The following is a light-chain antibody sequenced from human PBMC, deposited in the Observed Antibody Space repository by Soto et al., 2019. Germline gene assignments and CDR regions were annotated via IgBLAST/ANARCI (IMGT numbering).Light chain of an antibody. J-gene: IGKJ1*01. Sequence: DIQMTQSPPTLSASVGDRVTITCRASQSISGWLAWYQQKPGKAPKLLIYDASNLEGGVPSRFSGTGSGTAFTLTISSLQPEDFATYYCQQYNTYSQTFGQGTKVDIK. V-gene: IGKV1-5*01. CDR1: QSISGW. CDR2: DAS. CDR3: QQYNTYSQT.